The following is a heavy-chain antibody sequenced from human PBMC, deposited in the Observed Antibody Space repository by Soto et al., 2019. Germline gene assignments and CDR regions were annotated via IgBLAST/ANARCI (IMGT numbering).Heavy chain of an antibody. CDR1: GFTFSSYA. CDR2: ISTSGGST. J-gene: IGHJ6*02. V-gene: IGHV3-23*01. Sequence: PGGSLSLLCAASGFTFSSYAMSWVRQAPGKGLEWVSSISTSGGSTYYADSVKGRFTISRDNSNNTLYLQMNSLRAEDTAVYYCSLSDRYYGMDVWGLGTTVTVSS. CDR3: SLSDRYYGMDV.